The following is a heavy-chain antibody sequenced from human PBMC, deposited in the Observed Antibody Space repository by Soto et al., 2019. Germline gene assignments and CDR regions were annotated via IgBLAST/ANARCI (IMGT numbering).Heavy chain of an antibody. J-gene: IGHJ4*02. CDR3: ARMGLDYGDSLDY. D-gene: IGHD4-17*01. V-gene: IGHV3-21*01. Sequence: GGSLRLSCAASGFTFSSYSMNWVRQAPGKGLEWVSSISSSSSYIYYADSVKGRFTISRDNAKNSLYLQMNSLRAEDTAVYYCARMGLDYGDSLDYWGQGTLVTVSS. CDR2: ISSSSSYI. CDR1: GFTFSSYS.